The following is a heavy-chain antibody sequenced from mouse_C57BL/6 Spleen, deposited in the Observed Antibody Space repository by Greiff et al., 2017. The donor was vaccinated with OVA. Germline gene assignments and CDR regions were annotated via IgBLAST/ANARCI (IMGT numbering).Heavy chain of an antibody. CDR1: GYTFTSYW. D-gene: IGHD1-1*01. CDR2: INPSNGGT. CDR3: ARLAYYGSRYFDY. J-gene: IGHJ2*01. V-gene: IGHV1-53*01. Sequence: QVHVKQPGTELVKPGASVKLSCKASGYTFTSYWMHWVKQRPGQGLEWIGNINPSNGGTNYNEKFKSKATLTVDKSSSTAYMQLSSLTSEDSAVYYCARLAYYGSRYFDYWGQGTTLTVSS.